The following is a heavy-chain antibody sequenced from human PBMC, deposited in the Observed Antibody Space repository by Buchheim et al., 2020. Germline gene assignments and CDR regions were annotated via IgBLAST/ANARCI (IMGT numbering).Heavy chain of an antibody. D-gene: IGHD4-11*01. CDR3: AKGSRGYTNYYFDY. J-gene: IGHJ4*02. V-gene: IGHV3-23*04. CDR2: ISGSGATT. CDR1: GFSFSGYA. Sequence: EVQLVDSGGGLVQPGESLRLSCAASGFSFSGYAKSWVRQAPGTGLEWVSSISGSGATTFNADSVKGRFTISIENSTNMLVLQMNSLRAEDTAVYFCAKGSRGYTNYYFDYWGQGTL.